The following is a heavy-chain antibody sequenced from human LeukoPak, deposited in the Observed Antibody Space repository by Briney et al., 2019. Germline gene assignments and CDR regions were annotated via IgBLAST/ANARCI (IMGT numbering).Heavy chain of an antibody. CDR3: ATEFSGSYSYFDY. V-gene: IGHV3-33*08. J-gene: IGHJ4*02. CDR1: GFTFSSYG. D-gene: IGHD1-26*01. Sequence: GGSLRLSCAASGFTFSSYGMHWVRQAPGKGLEWVAVIWYDGSNKYYADSVKGRFTISRDNSKNTLYLQMNSLRAEDTAVYYCATEFSGSYSYFDYWGQGTLVTVSS. CDR2: IWYDGSNK.